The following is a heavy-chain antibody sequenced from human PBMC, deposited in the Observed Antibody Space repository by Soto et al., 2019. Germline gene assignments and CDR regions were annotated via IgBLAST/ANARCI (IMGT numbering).Heavy chain of an antibody. J-gene: IGHJ4*02. CDR1: GYTFTGYY. D-gene: IGHD1-7*01. CDR3: GRGRSGELVVFY. Sequence: QVQLVQSGAEVKKSGASVKVSCKASGYTFTGYYIHRVRQAPGQGLEWMGEISPNSGGTKYAQKFQGRVTMTRDTSISTVYMELSNLSPDDTAVYYCGRGRSGELVVFYWGQGTLVTVYS. V-gene: IGHV1-2*02. CDR2: ISPNSGGT.